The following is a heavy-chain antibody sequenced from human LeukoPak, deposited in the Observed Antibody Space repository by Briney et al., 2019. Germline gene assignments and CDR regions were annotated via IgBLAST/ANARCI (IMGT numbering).Heavy chain of an antibody. J-gene: IGHJ4*02. D-gene: IGHD6-13*01. CDR1: GGSFSCHY. CDR3: ARGAAAGAPFDY. V-gene: IGHV4-34*01. Sequence: SATLSLTYAVYGGSFSCHYWRWIRPPPGKGLGWIAEINHSGSTNYKPSLKSRVTISIDTSKNQVYLKLSSLTAADTAVYYCARGAAAGAPFDYWGQGTLVTVSS. CDR2: INHSGST.